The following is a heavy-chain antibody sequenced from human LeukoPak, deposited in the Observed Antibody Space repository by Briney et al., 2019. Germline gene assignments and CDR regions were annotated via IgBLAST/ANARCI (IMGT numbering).Heavy chain of an antibody. V-gene: IGHV4-38-2*02. CDR3: ARDLGYSGFDWAP. D-gene: IGHD5-12*01. J-gene: IGHJ5*02. Sequence: SETLSLTCTVSGYSISSGYYWGWIRQPPGKRLEWVGSIHSSGNTYYNPTHKSRVTISVDTSKNQFSLNLTSVTAADAAVYYCARDLGYSGFDWAPWGQGTLVTVSS. CDR2: IHSSGNT. CDR1: GYSISSGYY.